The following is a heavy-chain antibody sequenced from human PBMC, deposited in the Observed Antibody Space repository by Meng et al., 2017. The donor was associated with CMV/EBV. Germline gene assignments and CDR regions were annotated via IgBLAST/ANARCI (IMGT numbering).Heavy chain of an antibody. CDR1: GFTFSDYY. CDR3: ARSLFPQIPYAFDI. CDR2: ISSSGSTI. J-gene: IGHJ3*02. V-gene: IGHV3-11*01. Sequence: GESLKISCAASGFTFSDYYMSWIRQAPGKGLEWVSYISSSGSTIYYADSVKGRFTISRDNAKNSLYLQMNSLRAEDTAVYYCARSLFPQIPYAFDIWGQGTMVTVSS. D-gene: IGHD2-2*02.